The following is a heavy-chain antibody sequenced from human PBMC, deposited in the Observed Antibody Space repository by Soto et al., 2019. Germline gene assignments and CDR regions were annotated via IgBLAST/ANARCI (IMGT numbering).Heavy chain of an antibody. CDR1: GFTFSSYA. CDR3: ARDYYKYYDSSGYYRSPAY. J-gene: IGHJ4*02. V-gene: IGHV3-30-3*01. D-gene: IGHD3-22*01. CDR2: ISYDGSDK. Sequence: GSLRLSCAASGFTFSSYAMHWVRQAPGKGLEWVALISYDGSDKDYADSVKGRFTISRDNSRNTLFLQMNSLRAEDTAVYYCARDYYKYYDSSGYYRSPAYWGQGTLVTLSS.